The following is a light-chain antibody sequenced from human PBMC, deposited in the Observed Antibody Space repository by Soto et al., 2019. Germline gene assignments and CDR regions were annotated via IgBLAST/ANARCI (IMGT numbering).Light chain of an antibody. J-gene: IGKJ1*01. CDR3: QQRNYWPT. CDR1: QSVSSY. CDR2: DAF. Sequence: EIVLTQSPATLSLSPGERATLSCRASQSVSSYLAWYQQKPGQAPRLLIYDAFNRASGIPARFSGSGSGTDFTLTISSLEPEDSAVYYCQQRNYWPTFGQGTKVEIK. V-gene: IGKV3-11*01.